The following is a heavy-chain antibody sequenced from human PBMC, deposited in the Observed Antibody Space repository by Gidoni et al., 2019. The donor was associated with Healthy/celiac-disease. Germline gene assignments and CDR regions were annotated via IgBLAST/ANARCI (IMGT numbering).Heavy chain of an antibody. CDR3: AREGAWRYSSGWGY. CDR1: GFTFSSYW. CDR2: IKQDGSEK. V-gene: IGHV3-7*01. D-gene: IGHD6-19*01. Sequence: EVQLVESGGGLVQPGGSLRLSCAASGFTFSSYWMSWVRQAPGKGLEWVANIKQDGSEKYYVDSVKGRFTISRDNAKNSLYLQMNSLRAEDTAVYYCAREGAWRYSSGWGYWGQGTLVTVSS. J-gene: IGHJ4*02.